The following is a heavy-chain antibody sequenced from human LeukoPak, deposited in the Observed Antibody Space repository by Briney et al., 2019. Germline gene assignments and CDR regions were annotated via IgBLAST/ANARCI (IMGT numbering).Heavy chain of an antibody. J-gene: IGHJ6*02. V-gene: IGHV3-7*04. CDR2: IKRDGSQK. CDR3: ARAMDV. CDR1: GFTFSRNW. Sequence: GGSLRLSCAASGFTFSRNWMTWVRQVPGKGLEWVANIKRDGSQKYYVDSVKGRFTISRDNAENSLYLQMNTLRAEDTAVYYCARAMDVWGHGTTVTVSS.